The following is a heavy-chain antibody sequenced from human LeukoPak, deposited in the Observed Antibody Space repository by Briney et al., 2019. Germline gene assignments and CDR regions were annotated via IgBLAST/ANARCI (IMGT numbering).Heavy chain of an antibody. CDR1: GFTVSSNY. J-gene: IGHJ3*02. V-gene: IGHV3-53*01. Sequence: PGGSLRLSCAASGFTVSSNYMSWVRQAAGKGLEWVSVIYSGGGTYYTDSVKGRFTISRDNSKNTLYLQMNSLRAVDTAVYYCARISLGAFDIWGQGTMVTVSS. CDR3: ARISLGAFDI. D-gene: IGHD2/OR15-2a*01. CDR2: IYSGGGT.